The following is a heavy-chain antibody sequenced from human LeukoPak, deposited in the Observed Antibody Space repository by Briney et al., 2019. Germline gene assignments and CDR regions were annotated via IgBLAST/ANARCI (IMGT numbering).Heavy chain of an antibody. Sequence: SVKVSCKASGGTFSSYAISWVRQAPGQGLEWMGGIIPIFGTANYAQKFQGRVTITADKSTSTAYMELSSLRSEDTAVYYCARTIIAARLPYYYYYMDVWGKGTTVTVSS. CDR2: IIPIFGTA. D-gene: IGHD6-6*01. J-gene: IGHJ6*03. V-gene: IGHV1-69*06. CDR1: GGTFSSYA. CDR3: ARTIIAARLPYYYYYMDV.